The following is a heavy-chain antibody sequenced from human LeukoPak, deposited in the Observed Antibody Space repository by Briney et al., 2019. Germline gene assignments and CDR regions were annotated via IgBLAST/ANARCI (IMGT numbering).Heavy chain of an antibody. CDR1: RFSFSSFA. CDR2: ISGSGGST. D-gene: IGHD3-3*01. J-gene: IGHJ4*02. Sequence: GGSLRLSCAASRFSFSSFAMTWVRQALGKGLEWVSAISGSGGSTYYADSVKGRFTISRDNSKNTLYLQMNNLRDEDTAMYYCAREENFWSGRPFSPDYWGQGTLVTVSS. CDR3: AREENFWSGRPFSPDY. V-gene: IGHV3-23*01.